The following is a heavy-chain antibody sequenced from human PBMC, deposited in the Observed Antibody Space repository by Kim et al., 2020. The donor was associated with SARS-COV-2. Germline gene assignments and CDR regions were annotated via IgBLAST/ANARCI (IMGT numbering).Heavy chain of an antibody. D-gene: IGHD6-19*01. J-gene: IGHJ6*02. V-gene: IGHV4-59*01. Sequence: SETLSLTCTVSGGSISSYYWSWIRQPPGKGLEWIGYIYYSGSTNYNPSLKSRVTISVDTSKNQFSLKLSSVTAADTAVYYCARDEKLSQYSSGWDHYYYGMDVWGQGTTVTVSS. CDR2: IYYSGST. CDR1: GGSISSYY. CDR3: ARDEKLSQYSSGWDHYYYGMDV.